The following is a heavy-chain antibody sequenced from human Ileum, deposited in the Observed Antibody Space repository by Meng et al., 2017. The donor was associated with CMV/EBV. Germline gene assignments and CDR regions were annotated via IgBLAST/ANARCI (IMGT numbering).Heavy chain of an antibody. CDR3: ARDRSYADY. V-gene: IGHV3-11*05. CDR2: ISSSSSYT. CDR1: GFTCSDYY. J-gene: IGHJ4*02. D-gene: IGHD3-16*01. Sequence: LELRSRLVRLGGSLRLSCAASGFTCSDYYMSWIRQAPGKGLEWVSYISSSSSYTNYADSVKGRFTISRDNAKNSLYLQMNSLRAEDTAVYYCARDRSYADYWGQGTLVTVSS.